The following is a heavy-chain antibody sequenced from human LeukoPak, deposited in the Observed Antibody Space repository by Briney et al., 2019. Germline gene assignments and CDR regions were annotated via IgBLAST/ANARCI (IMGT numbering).Heavy chain of an antibody. CDR2: IKQDGSEK. CDR1: TLTLNNYW. V-gene: IGHV3-7*02. Sequence: GGSLRLSCTASTLTLNNYWMSWVRPAPGKGLEWVANIKQDGSEKYHVDSVKGRFTISRDNSKNTLYLKMNSLRAEDTAVYYCVKGRCSGPSCYGGDYWGQGTLVTVSS. D-gene: IGHD2-2*01. CDR3: VKGRCSGPSCYGGDY. J-gene: IGHJ4*02.